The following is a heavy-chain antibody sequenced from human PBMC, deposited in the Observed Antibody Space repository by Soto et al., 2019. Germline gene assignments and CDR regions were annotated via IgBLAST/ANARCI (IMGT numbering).Heavy chain of an antibody. V-gene: IGHV1-69*12. CDR2: IIPISGTA. CDR3: ARAGQWYDP. J-gene: IGHJ5*02. Sequence: QVQLVQSGAEVKKPGSSVKVSCKASGGTFNSYAISWLRQAPGQGLEWMGEIIPISGTANYAQKLQGRVRITADESTSTAYMELSSLTSEDTAVYYCARAGQWYDPWGQGTLVSVSS. CDR1: GGTFNSYA.